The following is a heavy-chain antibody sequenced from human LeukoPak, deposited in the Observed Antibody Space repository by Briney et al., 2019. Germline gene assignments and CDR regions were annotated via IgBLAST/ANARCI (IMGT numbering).Heavy chain of an antibody. CDR2: MYSDGRT. CDR3: ARRDYYGSGSPDF. Sequence: GGSLRLSCAVSGFTVSSDYMSWVRQAPGKGLEWVSVMYSDGRTYYADSVKGRFTISRDNAKKSLYLQMNSLRAEDTALYYCARRDYYGSGSPDFWGQGTLVTVSS. CDR1: GFTVSSDY. D-gene: IGHD3-10*01. J-gene: IGHJ4*02. V-gene: IGHV3-66*04.